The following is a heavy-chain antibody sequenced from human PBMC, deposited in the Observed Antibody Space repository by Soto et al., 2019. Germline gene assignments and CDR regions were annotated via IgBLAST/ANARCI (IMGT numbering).Heavy chain of an antibody. CDR3: AISMWWSGMDV. V-gene: IGHV3-74*01. CDR2: INSDGSST. J-gene: IGHJ6*02. CDR1: GFTFSSYW. Sequence: EVQLVESGGGLVQPGGSLRLSCAASGFTFSSYWMHWVRQAPGKGLVWVSRINSDGSSTSYADSVKGRFTISRDNGKNTLYLQMYSLRAEDTAVYYCAISMWWSGMDVWCQVTTVTVSS. D-gene: IGHD2-21*01.